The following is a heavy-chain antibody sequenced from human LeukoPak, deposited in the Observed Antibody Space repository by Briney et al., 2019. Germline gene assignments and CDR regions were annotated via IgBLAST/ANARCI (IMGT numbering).Heavy chain of an antibody. CDR3: ARIHFQFYYMDV. J-gene: IGHJ6*03. D-gene: IGHD2/OR15-2a*01. Sequence: SQTLSLTCTVSGGSIISGGYYWSWIRQHPGKGLEWIGYIYYSGSTYYNPSLKSRVTISVDTSKNQFSLKLSSVTAADTAVYYCARIHFQFYYMDVWGKGTTVTVSS. CDR1: GGSIISGGYY. CDR2: IYYSGST. V-gene: IGHV4-31*03.